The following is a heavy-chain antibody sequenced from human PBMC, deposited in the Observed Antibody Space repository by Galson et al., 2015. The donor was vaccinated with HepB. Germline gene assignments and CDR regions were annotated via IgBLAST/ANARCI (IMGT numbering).Heavy chain of an antibody. J-gene: IGHJ4*02. V-gene: IGHV1-3*01. CDR3: ARSGWYPYYFDY. Sequence: SVKVSCKASGYTFTSYAMPWVRQAPGQRLEWMGWINAGNGNTKYSQKFQGRVTITRDTSASTAYMELSSLRSEDTAVYYCARSGWYPYYFDYWGQGTLVTVSS. D-gene: IGHD6-19*01. CDR2: INAGNGNT. CDR1: GYTFTSYA.